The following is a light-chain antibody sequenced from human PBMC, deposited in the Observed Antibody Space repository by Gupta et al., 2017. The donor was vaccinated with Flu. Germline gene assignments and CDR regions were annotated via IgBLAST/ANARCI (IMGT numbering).Light chain of an antibody. CDR2: GNN. CDR3: QSYDSSLSGSV. Sequence: QSGLTQPPSVSGAPGQRLSISCTGSISNLGAGYDVHWYQQLPGTAPKLLLYGNNHRPSGVPDRFSGSKSGTSASLAITGLQADDEADYYCQSYDSSLSGSVFGGGTKLTVL. CDR1: ISNLGAGYD. V-gene: IGLV1-40*01. J-gene: IGLJ3*02.